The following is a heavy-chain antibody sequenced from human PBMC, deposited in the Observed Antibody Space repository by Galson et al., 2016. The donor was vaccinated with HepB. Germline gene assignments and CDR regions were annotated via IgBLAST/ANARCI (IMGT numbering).Heavy chain of an antibody. CDR3: ARGTWTREA. J-gene: IGHJ5*02. CDR2: IKPDGREA. Sequence: SLRLSCAVSGFTFMKDWMSWVRQAPGKGLEWVANIKPDGREAYYVDSVKGRFTVSRDNAKNSLYLQMNSLRVEDTAVYYCARGTWTREAWGQGTLVTVPS. V-gene: IGHV3-7*03. D-gene: IGHD3/OR15-3a*01. CDR1: GFTFMKDW.